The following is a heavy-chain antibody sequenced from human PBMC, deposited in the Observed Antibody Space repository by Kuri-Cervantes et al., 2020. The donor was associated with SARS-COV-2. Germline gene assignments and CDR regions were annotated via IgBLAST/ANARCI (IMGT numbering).Heavy chain of an antibody. J-gene: IGHJ6*02. D-gene: IGHD5-18*01. CDR3: ATGFYRAMVPEEDYYYGVDV. V-gene: IGHV1-24*01. CDR2: FDPEDGET. CDR1: GYTLTELS. Sequence: ASVKVSCKVSGYTLTELSMHWVRQAPGKGLEWMGGFDPEDGETIYAQKFQGRVTMTEDTSTDTAYMELSSLRSEDTAVYYCATGFYRAMVPEEDYYYGVDVWGQGTTVTVSS.